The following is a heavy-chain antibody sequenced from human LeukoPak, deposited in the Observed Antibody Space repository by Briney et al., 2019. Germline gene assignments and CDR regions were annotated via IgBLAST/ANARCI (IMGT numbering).Heavy chain of an antibody. J-gene: IGHJ4*02. V-gene: IGHV3-74*01. CDR3: ATARNFRFEY. Sequence: GGSLRLSCATSGLTFRTTWMHWVRQAPGKGLMWVSRMNGEGTTIDYADSVKGRFTVSRDYAKNTLFLQMNNLRTEDTALYLCATARNFRFEYWGQGSLVIVSA. D-gene: IGHD1-7*01. CDR2: MNGEGTTI. CDR1: GLTFRTTW.